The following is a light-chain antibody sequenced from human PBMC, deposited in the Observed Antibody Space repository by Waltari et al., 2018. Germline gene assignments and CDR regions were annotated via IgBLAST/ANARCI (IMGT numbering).Light chain of an antibody. CDR2: GAS. J-gene: IGKJ2*01. CDR3: QQYGSSPPMYT. Sequence: EIVLTQSPGTLSLSPGARDTPPCRASQSVSSSYFSWYQQKPGQAPRLLIYGASSRATGIPDRFSGSGSGTDFTLTISRLEPEDFAVYYCQQYGSSPPMYTFGQGTKLEIK. V-gene: IGKV3-20*01. CDR1: QSVSSSY.